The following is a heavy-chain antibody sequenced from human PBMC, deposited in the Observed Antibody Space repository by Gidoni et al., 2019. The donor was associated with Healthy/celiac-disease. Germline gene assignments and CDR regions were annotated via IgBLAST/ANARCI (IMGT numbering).Heavy chain of an antibody. V-gene: IGHV4-59*01. D-gene: IGHD3-3*01. CDR3: ARAADDFWFTFDY. Sequence: QVQLQESGPGLVKPSETLSLTCTVSGGSISSYYWSWIRQPPGKGLEWIGYIYYSGSTNYNPSLKSRVTISVDTSKNQFSLKLSSVTAADTAVYYCARAADDFWFTFDYWGQGTLVTVSS. CDR1: GGSISSYY. J-gene: IGHJ4*02. CDR2: IYYSGST.